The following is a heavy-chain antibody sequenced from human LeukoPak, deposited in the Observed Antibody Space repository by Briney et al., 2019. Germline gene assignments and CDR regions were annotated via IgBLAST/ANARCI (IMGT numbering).Heavy chain of an antibody. CDR3: AKDSVRGYSGYGNDGFDI. CDR2: ISGGGDST. J-gene: IGHJ3*02. D-gene: IGHD5-12*01. CDR1: GFTFSTYP. V-gene: IGHV3-23*01. Sequence: PGGSLRLSCAASGFTFSTYPISWVRQAPGKGLEWVSAISGGGDSTYYADSVKGRSTISRDNSKNTLYLQMNSLRAEDTALYYCAKDSVRGYSGYGNDGFDIWGQGTMVTVSS.